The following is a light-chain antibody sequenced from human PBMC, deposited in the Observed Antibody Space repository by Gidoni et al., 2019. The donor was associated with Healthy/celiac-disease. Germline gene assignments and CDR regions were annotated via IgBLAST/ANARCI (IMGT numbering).Light chain of an antibody. Sequence: DNQMTQSPSSLSASVGDRVTITCRASQSISSYLYWYQQQPGKAPKLLIYAASSLQSGVPSRFSGSGSGTDFTLTISSLHPDDFATYYCQQSYSTPHTFGQGTKLEIK. V-gene: IGKV1-39*01. CDR1: QSISSY. J-gene: IGKJ2*01. CDR3: QQSYSTPHT. CDR2: AAS.